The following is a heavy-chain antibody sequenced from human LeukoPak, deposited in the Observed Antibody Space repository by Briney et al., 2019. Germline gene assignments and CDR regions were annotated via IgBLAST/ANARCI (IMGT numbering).Heavy chain of an antibody. CDR2: INPSGGST. Sequence: ASVKVSCKASGYTFTSYYMHWVRQAPGQGLEWMGVINPSGGSTSYAQKFQGRVTMTSDTSTSTVYMELSSLGSEDTAVYYCARGRSPSTAQYGMDVWGQGTTVTVSS. V-gene: IGHV1-46*01. D-gene: IGHD6-13*01. CDR1: GYTFTSYY. CDR3: ARGRSPSTAQYGMDV. J-gene: IGHJ6*02.